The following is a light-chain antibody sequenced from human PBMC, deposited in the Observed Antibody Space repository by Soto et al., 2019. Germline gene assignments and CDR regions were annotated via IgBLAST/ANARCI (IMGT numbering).Light chain of an antibody. V-gene: IGLV2-14*03. Sequence: QSALTQPASLSGSPGQSITISRTGSSSDIGSYNYVSWYQVQPGKAPRLMIYDVSDRPSGVSIRFSGSKSGNTASLTISGLQGDDEGDYYCSSYTTTSTPVVFGGGTKLTV. CDR2: DVS. CDR1: SSDIGSYNY. J-gene: IGLJ2*01. CDR3: SSYTTTSTPVV.